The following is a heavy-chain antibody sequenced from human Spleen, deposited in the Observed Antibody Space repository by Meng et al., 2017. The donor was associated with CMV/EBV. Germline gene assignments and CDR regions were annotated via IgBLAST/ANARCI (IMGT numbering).Heavy chain of an antibody. CDR3: VRDWRMV. CDR1: GFTFSSYW. Sequence: GESLKISCAASGFTFSSYWIHWVRQAPGKGLVWVSRINSDGSSTSYADSVKGRFTISRDNAKNSLHLQMDSLRAEDTAVYYCVRDWRMVWGQGTTVTVSS. J-gene: IGHJ6*02. V-gene: IGHV3-74*01. CDR2: INSDGSST.